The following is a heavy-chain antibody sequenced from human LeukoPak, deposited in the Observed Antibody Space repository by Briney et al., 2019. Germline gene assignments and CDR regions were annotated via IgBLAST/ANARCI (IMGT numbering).Heavy chain of an antibody. J-gene: IGHJ6*03. Sequence: ASVKVPCKASGYTFTGYYMHWVRQAPGQGLEWMGWINPNSGGTNYAQKFQDRVTMTRDTSISTAYMELSRLRSDDTAVYYCARDHYYAHRDYYYMDVWGKGTTVTVSS. V-gene: IGHV1-2*02. CDR2: INPNSGGT. CDR1: GYTFTGYY. D-gene: IGHD3-10*01. CDR3: ARDHYYAHRDYYYMDV.